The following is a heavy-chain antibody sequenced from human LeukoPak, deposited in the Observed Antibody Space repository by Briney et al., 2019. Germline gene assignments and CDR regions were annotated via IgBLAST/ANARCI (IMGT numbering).Heavy chain of an antibody. CDR3: ARTYYYDSSGANDAFDI. V-gene: IGHV1-2*04. CDR1: GHTYTGYY. J-gene: IGHJ3*02. D-gene: IGHD3-22*01. Sequence: ASVKVSCKASGHTYTGYYMHWVRQAPGQGLEWMGWINPNSGGTNYAQKFQGWVTMTRDTSISTAYMELSRLRSDDTAVYYCARTYYYDSSGANDAFDIWGQGTMVTVSS. CDR2: INPNSGGT.